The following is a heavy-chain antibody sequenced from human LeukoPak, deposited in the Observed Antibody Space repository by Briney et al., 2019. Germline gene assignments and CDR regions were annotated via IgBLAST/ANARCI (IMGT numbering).Heavy chain of an antibody. V-gene: IGHV3-23*01. CDR2: IAGSDGFT. CDR1: GFTFSTYA. Sequence: GGSLRLSCAASGFTFSTYAMNWVRQAPGKGLEWVSVIAGSDGFTQYADSVKGRFTISRDNSKNTVYLQMNRLRVEDTALYYCVRSLDYWGQGTLVTVSS. CDR3: VRSLDY. J-gene: IGHJ4*02.